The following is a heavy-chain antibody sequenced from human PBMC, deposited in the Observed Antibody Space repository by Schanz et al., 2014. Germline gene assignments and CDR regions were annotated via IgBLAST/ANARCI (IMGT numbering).Heavy chain of an antibody. J-gene: IGHJ4*02. CDR1: GFTFSSYS. CDR2: ISSSSSYI. CDR3: ARAHGNNWYGKGLDY. V-gene: IGHV3-21*01. D-gene: IGHD1-1*01. Sequence: EVQLVESGGGLVKPGGSLRLSCAASGFTFSSYSMNWVRQAPGKGLEWVSSISSSSSYIYYADSVKGRFTISRDNSKNTLYLQMNSLRADDTAVYFCARAHGNNWYGKGLDYWGQGTQXTVSS.